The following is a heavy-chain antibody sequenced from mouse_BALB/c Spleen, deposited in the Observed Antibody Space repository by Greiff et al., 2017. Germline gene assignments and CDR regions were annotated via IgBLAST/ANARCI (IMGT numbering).Heavy chain of an antibody. CDR1: GYSFTGYF. D-gene: IGHD1-1*01. CDR2: INPYNGDT. Sequence: EVQLQQSGPELVKPGASVKISCKASGYSFTGYFMNWVKQSHGKSLEWIGRINPYNGDTFYNQKFKGKATLTVDKSSSTAHMELLSLTSEDSAVYYCGRSYYYGSRTGTDYAMDYWGQGTSVTVSS. CDR3: GRSYYYGSRTGTDYAMDY. J-gene: IGHJ4*01. V-gene: IGHV1-37*01.